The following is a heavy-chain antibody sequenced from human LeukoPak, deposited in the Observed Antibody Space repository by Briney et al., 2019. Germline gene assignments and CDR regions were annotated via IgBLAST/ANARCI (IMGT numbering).Heavy chain of an antibody. J-gene: IGHJ3*02. CDR3: AISGRMAGYGKDAFDI. Sequence: GGSLRLSCAASGFTFHSYGMHWVRQAPGRGLEWVAVIWFDGSNQYYADSVKGRFTISRDNSKDTLYLQMNTLRVDDTAVYYCAISGRMAGYGKDAFDIWGQGTMVTVSP. V-gene: IGHV3-33*01. D-gene: IGHD5-24*01. CDR2: IWFDGSNQ. CDR1: GFTFHSYG.